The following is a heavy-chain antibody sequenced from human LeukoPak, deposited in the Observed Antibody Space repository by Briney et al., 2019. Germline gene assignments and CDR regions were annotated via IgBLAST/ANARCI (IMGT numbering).Heavy chain of an antibody. CDR1: GGSIDSGSYY. J-gene: IGHJ5*02. CDR3: VRHVHSPSFDP. V-gene: IGHV4-39*01. CDR2: IHYTGST. Sequence: SETLSLTCSVSGGSIDSGSYYWSWVRLPPEKGLEWIARIHYTGSTYYNPSLKSRSTISRDTPKNQFSLTLTSVIDADTAVYYCVRHVHSPSFDPWGQGTLVTVSS.